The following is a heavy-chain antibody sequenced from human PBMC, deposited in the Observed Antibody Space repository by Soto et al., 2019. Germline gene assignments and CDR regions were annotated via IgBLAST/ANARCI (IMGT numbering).Heavy chain of an antibody. CDR1: GGSLSTNP. V-gene: IGHV1-69*06. CDR3: ARRDSGGFFRFFDS. Sequence: QVQLVQSGTEVKKPGSSVKVSCKTYGGSLSTNPISWVRQAPGQGLEWMGGTGSGTGPGNHAQKFQGRLTVTADKPTCTVYMELTNLSSEDTAVYYCARRDSGGFFRFFDSWGQGTLVTVSS. D-gene: IGHD2-15*01. J-gene: IGHJ4*02. CDR2: TGSGTGPG.